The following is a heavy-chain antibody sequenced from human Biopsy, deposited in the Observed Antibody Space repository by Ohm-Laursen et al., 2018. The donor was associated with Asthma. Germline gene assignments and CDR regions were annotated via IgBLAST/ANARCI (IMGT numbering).Heavy chain of an antibody. CDR1: ADSISSNNFY. CDR2: ISYTGST. D-gene: IGHD1-26*01. J-gene: IGHJ4*02. CDR3: ARHSGNYYAQLNY. Sequence: SDTLSLTCPVSADSISSNNFYWGWIRQPPGKGLERIATISYTGSTYYNPTLKSRVTISVNTPKNQFSLKLSSVTAADTAVYYCARHSGNYYAQLNYWGQGTLVTVSS. V-gene: IGHV4-39*01.